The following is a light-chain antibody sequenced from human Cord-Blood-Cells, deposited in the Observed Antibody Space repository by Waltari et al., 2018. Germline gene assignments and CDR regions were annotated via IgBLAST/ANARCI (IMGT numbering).Light chain of an antibody. Sequence: QSALTQPASVSGSPGQSLTISCTGTSSDVGSHNLVSWYQQHPAKAPKLMIYEGSKRPSGVSNRFSGSKSGNTASLTISGLQAEDEADYYCCSYAGSSTWVFGGGTKLTVL. CDR1: SSDVGSHNL. CDR2: EGS. J-gene: IGLJ3*02. V-gene: IGLV2-23*01. CDR3: CSYAGSSTWV.